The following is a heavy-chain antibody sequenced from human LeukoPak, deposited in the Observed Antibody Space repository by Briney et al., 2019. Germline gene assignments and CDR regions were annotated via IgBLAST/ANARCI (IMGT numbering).Heavy chain of an antibody. CDR2: INDSGNT. CDR1: GGSSTGYY. J-gene: IGHJ4*02. V-gene: IGHV4-34*01. Sequence: PSETLSLTCAVYGGSSTGYYWSWIRQPPGKGLEWIGEINDSGNTNYSPSLESRITISVDTSKNQFSLNLNSVTAADTAVYYCARVSGYCSDGVCRFDYWGQGALVTVSP. D-gene: IGHD2-8*01. CDR3: ARVSGYCSDGVCRFDY.